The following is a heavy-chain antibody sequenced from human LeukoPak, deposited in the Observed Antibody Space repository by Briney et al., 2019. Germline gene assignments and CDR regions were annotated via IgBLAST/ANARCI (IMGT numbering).Heavy chain of an antibody. V-gene: IGHV4-34*01. CDR2: INHSGST. Sequence: SETLSLTCAVYGGSFSGYYWSWIRQPPGKGLEWIGEINHSGSTNYNPSLKSRVTISVDTSKNQFSLKLSSVTAADTAVYYCASAWRYYYDSSGYYYVFARSYWYFDLWGRGTLVTVSS. CDR3: ASAWRYYYDSSGYYYVFARSYWYFDL. J-gene: IGHJ2*01. CDR1: GGSFSGYY. D-gene: IGHD3-22*01.